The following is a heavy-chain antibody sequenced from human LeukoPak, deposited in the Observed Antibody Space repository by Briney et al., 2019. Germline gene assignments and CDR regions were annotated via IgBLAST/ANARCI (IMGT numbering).Heavy chain of an antibody. CDR1: GFTFGDYA. CDR3: TRDGIPETNWSGYYIDY. Sequence: GGSLRLSCTASGFTFGDYAMSWVRQAPGKGLEWVGFIRSKTHGGTTEFAAPVEGRFSISRDDSKRIAYLQMNSLETEDTAVYYCTRDGIPETNWSGYYIDYWGQGTLVTVSS. V-gene: IGHV3-49*04. J-gene: IGHJ4*02. CDR2: IRSKTHGGTT. D-gene: IGHD3-3*01.